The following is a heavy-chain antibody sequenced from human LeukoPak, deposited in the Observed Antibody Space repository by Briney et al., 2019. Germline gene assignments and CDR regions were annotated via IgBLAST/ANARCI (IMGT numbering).Heavy chain of an antibody. CDR2: IRYDGSNE. Sequence: GSLRLSCAASGFTFNNYGMHWVRQAAGKGLEWVAFIRYDGSNEYYADSVKGRFTVHRDNSKNTLFLRMNSLRIEDTAVYFCVKFVAGNSWGQGTLVTVSS. CDR3: VKFVAGNS. D-gene: IGHD1-14*01. V-gene: IGHV3-30*02. J-gene: IGHJ5*02. CDR1: GFTFNNYG.